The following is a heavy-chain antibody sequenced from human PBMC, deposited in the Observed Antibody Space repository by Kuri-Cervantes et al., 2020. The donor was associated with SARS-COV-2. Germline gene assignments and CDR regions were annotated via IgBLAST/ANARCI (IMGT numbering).Heavy chain of an antibody. J-gene: IGHJ6*02. CDR3: ARDNLRRYVVVTAINYYCYGMDV. CDR1: GGSFSGYY. Sequence: SETLSLTCAVYGGSFSGYYWSWIRQPPGKGLEWIGEINHSGSTNYNPSLKSRVTISVDTSKNQFSLKLSSVTAADTAVYYCARDNLRRYVVVTAINYYCYGMDVWGQGTTVTVSS. CDR2: INHSGST. V-gene: IGHV4-34*01. D-gene: IGHD2-21*02.